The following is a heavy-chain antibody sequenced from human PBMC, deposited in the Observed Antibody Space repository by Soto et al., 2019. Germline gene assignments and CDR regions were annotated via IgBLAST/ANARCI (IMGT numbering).Heavy chain of an antibody. Sequence: SQTLSFTCDISGDSVSSNTGAWNWIRQSPSRGLEWLGRTYYRSKWYQDYGTSVKSRITINADTSKNQISLQLNAVAPEYTALYYCAGEDGYDTFDLWGQGTMVTVSS. D-gene: IGHD5-18*01. CDR3: AGEDGYDTFDL. CDR1: GDSVSSNTGA. V-gene: IGHV6-1*01. CDR2: TYYRSKWYQ. J-gene: IGHJ3*01.